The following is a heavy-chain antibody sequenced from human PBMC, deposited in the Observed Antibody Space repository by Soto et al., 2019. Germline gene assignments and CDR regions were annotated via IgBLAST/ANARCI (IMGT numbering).Heavy chain of an antibody. D-gene: IGHD2-2*01. V-gene: IGHV4-4*02. CDR2: IYHSGST. CDR1: GGSISSSNW. CDR3: ARVVGGYYYGMDV. J-gene: IGHJ6*02. Sequence: QVQLQESGPGLVKPSGTLSLTCAVSGGSISSSNWWSWVRQPPGKGLEWIGEIYHSGSTNYNPSLKSRVTTSVDTSKTQFSLKLSSVTAADTAVYYCARVVGGYYYGMDVWGQGTTVTVSS.